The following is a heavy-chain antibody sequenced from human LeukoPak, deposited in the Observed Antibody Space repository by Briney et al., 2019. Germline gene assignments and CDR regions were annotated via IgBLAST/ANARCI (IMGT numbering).Heavy chain of an antibody. CDR3: ARGGYSDHDYSFDY. Sequence: GGSLRLSCAASGFTFSSYWMHWVRQAPGKGLVWVSRIKSDGRSTSYADSVKGRFTISRDNAKNTLYLQMNSLRAEDTAVYYCARGGYSDHDYSFDYWGQGTLVTVSS. CDR2: IKSDGRST. D-gene: IGHD5-12*01. V-gene: IGHV3-74*01. J-gene: IGHJ4*02. CDR1: GFTFSSYW.